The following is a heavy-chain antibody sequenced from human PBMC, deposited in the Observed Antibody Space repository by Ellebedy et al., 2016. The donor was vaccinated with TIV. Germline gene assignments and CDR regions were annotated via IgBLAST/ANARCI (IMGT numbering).Heavy chain of an antibody. Sequence: ESLKISCAVYNASLSGYYWSWIRQPPGKGPEWIGYIHHSGSTYYDPSLKSRVTISVDTSKNQFSLKLSSVTAADTAVYYCARDYAGPDSWGQGTLVTVSS. J-gene: IGHJ4*02. CDR1: NASLSGYY. CDR2: IHHSGST. D-gene: IGHD4-17*01. V-gene: IGHV4-34*01. CDR3: ARDYAGPDS.